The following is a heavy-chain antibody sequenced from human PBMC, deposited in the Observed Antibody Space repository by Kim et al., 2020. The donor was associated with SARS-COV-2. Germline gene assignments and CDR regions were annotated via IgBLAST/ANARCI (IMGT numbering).Heavy chain of an antibody. V-gene: IGHV1-3*01. CDR1: GYTFTSYA. Sequence: ASVKVSCKASGYTFTSYAMHWVRQAPGQRLEWMGWINAGNGNTKYSQKFQGRVTITRDTSASTAYMELSSLRSEDTAVYYCARGYYRQLPAAPWGQGTLVTVSS. D-gene: IGHD1-26*01. CDR2: INAGNGNT. J-gene: IGHJ5*02. CDR3: ARGYYRQLPAAP.